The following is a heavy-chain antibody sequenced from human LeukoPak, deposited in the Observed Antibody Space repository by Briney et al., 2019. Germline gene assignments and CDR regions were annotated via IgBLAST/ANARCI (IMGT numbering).Heavy chain of an antibody. Sequence: SETLSLTCTVSGGSISSGGYYWSWIRQHPGKGLEWIGYIYYSGSTYYNPSLRSRVTISVDTSKNQFSLKLSSVTAADTAVYYYARSGAAAIRGPFDYWGQGTLVTVSS. D-gene: IGHD2-2*02. CDR1: GGSISSGGYY. J-gene: IGHJ4*02. CDR2: IYYSGST. V-gene: IGHV4-31*03. CDR3: ARSGAAAIRGPFDY.